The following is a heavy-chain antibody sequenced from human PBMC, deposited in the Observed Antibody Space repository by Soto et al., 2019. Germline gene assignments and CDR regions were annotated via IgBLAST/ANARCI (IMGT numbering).Heavy chain of an antibody. Sequence: GGSLRLSCAASGFTFSSYAMSWVRQAPGKGLEWVSAISCSGGSTYYADSVKGRFTISRDNSKNTLYLQMNSLRAEDTAVYYCARGTDIAAAGTGFDYWGQGTLVTVSS. CDR1: GFTFSSYA. J-gene: IGHJ4*02. V-gene: IGHV3-23*01. CDR3: ARGTDIAAAGTGFDY. CDR2: ISCSGGST. D-gene: IGHD6-13*01.